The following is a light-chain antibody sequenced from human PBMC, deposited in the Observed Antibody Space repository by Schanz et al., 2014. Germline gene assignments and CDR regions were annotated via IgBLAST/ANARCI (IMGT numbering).Light chain of an antibody. CDR3: QQFATSLTWT. Sequence: EIVLTQSPGTLSLSPGERATLSCRASQTVRTSYLAWYQQKFGQAPRLLIYAASSRATGIPDRFSGRGSGADFTLTISRLEPEDNAVYHCQQFATSLTWTFGQGTKVEIK. CDR2: AAS. CDR1: QTVRTSY. J-gene: IGKJ1*01. V-gene: IGKV3-20*01.